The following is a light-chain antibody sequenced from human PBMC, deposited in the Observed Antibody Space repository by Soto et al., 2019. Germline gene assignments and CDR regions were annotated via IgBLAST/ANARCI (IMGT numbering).Light chain of an antibody. V-gene: IGKV3-20*01. Sequence: IVLTQSPATLSLSPGKRATLSCRASQNISSYLIWYQQKPGQAPRLLIYGASGRATGIPDRFGGSGSGADFTLTISRLEPEDFAVYYCQQYGSSLFTFGPGTKVDIK. CDR3: QQYGSSLFT. J-gene: IGKJ3*01. CDR1: QNISSY. CDR2: GAS.